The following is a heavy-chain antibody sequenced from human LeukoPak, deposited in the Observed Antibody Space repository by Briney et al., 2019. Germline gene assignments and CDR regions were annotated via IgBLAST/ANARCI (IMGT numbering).Heavy chain of an antibody. Sequence: GGSLRLSCAASGFTFDDYAMHWVRQAPGKGLEWVSLISWDGGSTYYADSVKGRFTISRDNSKNSLYLQMNSLRAEDTALYYCAKDPTPYSGSDKYFQHRGQGTLVTVSS. CDR1: GFTFDDYA. CDR3: AKDPTPYSGSDKYFQH. CDR2: ISWDGGST. J-gene: IGHJ1*01. V-gene: IGHV3-43D*03. D-gene: IGHD1-26*01.